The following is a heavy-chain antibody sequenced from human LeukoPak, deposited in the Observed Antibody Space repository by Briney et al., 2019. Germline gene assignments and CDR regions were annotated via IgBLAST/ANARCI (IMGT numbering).Heavy chain of an antibody. Sequence: SEALSLTCTVSGGSISSSSYYWGWIRQPPGKGLEWIGSINYSGNTYYNPSLKSRVTISVDTSRNQFSLKLSSVTAADTALYYCARIDTVALPSTMFDYWGRVPWSPSPQ. CDR3: ARIDTVALPSTMFDY. CDR1: GGSISSSSYY. V-gene: IGHV4-39*01. CDR2: INYSGNT. J-gene: IGHJ4*02. D-gene: IGHD2-2*01.